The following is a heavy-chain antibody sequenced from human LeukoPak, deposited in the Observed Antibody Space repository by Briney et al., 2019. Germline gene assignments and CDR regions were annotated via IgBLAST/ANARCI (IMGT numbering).Heavy chain of an antibody. CDR2: INHSGST. CDR1: GGSFSGYY. J-gene: IGHJ6*03. V-gene: IGHV4-34*01. CDR3: AIGPGVVPAALYYYYMDV. D-gene: IGHD2-2*01. Sequence: PSETLSLTCAVYGGSFSGYYWSWIRQPPGKGLEWIGEINHSGSTNYNPSLKSRVTISVDTSKNQFSLKLSSVTAADTAVYYCAIGPGVVPAALYYYYMDVWGKGTTVTVSS.